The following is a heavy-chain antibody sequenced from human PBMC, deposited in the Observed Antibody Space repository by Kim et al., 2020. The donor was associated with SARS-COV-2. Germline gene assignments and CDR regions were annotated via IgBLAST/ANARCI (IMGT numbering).Heavy chain of an antibody. V-gene: IGHV3-7*01. CDR2: MNQDGSEK. D-gene: IGHD3-16*01. CDR3: VAGGTCLGV. J-gene: IGHJ4*02. CDR1: GLTFNNYR. Sequence: GGSLRLSCTVFGLTFNNYRMTWVRQAPGKGLDWVANMNQDGSEKFYVDSVKGRFTISRDNARNSLFLQMDSLRPEDTAVYYCVAGGTCLGVWGQGTLVTVSS.